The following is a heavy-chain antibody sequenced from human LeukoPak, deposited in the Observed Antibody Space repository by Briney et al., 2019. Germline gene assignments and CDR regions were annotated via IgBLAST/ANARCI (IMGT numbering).Heavy chain of an antibody. Sequence: PGGSLRLSCAASGFTFSSYSMNWVRQAPGKGLEWVSSISSSSSYINYADSVKGRFTISRDNAKNSLYLQMNSLRAEDTAVYYCARDSSWHVPVPENPVAFDYWGQGTLVTVSS. CDR1: GFTFSSYS. CDR2: ISSSSSYI. D-gene: IGHD6-13*01. V-gene: IGHV3-21*01. J-gene: IGHJ4*02. CDR3: ARDSSWHVPVPENPVAFDY.